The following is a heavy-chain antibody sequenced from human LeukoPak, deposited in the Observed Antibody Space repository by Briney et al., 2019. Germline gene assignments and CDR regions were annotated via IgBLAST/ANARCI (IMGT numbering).Heavy chain of an antibody. CDR3: ARDLGYSSGPNY. V-gene: IGHV3-48*01. J-gene: IGHJ4*02. Sequence: GGSLRLSCAASGFTFSSNSMNWVRQAPGKGLEWVTYISSSSNSIYYADSVKGRFTISRDNAKNSLYLQMNSLRADDTAVYYCARDLGYSSGPNYWGQGTRVTVSS. CDR2: ISSSSNSI. D-gene: IGHD6-19*01. CDR1: GFTFSSNS.